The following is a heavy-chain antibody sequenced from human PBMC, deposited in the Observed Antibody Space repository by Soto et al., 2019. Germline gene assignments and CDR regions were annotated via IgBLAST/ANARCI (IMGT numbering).Heavy chain of an antibody. CDR3: AKNKFPGLFDY. V-gene: IGHV4-34*01. J-gene: IGHJ4*02. CDR1: GGSFSGYY. CDR2: INHSGST. Sequence: SSETLSLTCAVYGGSFSGYYWTWIRQPPGTGLEWIGEINHSGSTNYNPSLKSRVTISVDTSKNQFSLKLTSVTAADTAVYYCAKNKFPGLFDYGGRGTLVPVSS.